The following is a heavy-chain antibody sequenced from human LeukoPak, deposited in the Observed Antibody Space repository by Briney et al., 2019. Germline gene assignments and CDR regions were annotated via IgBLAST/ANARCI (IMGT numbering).Heavy chain of an antibody. CDR2: IYYSGST. CDR3: ASDCSSTSCYARYYFDN. V-gene: IGHV4-39*01. D-gene: IGHD2-2*01. CDR1: GRSLSTSRFY. Sequence: SETLSLTCTVSGRSLSTSRFYFGWIRQPPGKGLEWIGVIYYSGSTHYNPSPNSRVTISVDTSKNQFSLKLSSVTAADTAVYFCASDCSSTSCYARYYFDNWGQGTLVTVSS. J-gene: IGHJ4*02.